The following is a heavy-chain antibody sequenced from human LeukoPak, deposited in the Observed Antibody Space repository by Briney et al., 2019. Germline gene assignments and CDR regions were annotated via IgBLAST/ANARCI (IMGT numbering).Heavy chain of an antibody. CDR2: ISSDGSAT. D-gene: IGHD2-2*01. CDR1: GFTFSSSW. Sequence: GSLRLSCAASGFTFSSSWMHWVRQAPGEGLVWVSRISSDGSATGYAGSVKGRFTVSRDNAKNTLYLQMNSLRAEDTAVYFCARTRSATSSLDWGQGTLVTVSS. CDR3: ARTRSATSSLD. J-gene: IGHJ4*02. V-gene: IGHV3-74*01.